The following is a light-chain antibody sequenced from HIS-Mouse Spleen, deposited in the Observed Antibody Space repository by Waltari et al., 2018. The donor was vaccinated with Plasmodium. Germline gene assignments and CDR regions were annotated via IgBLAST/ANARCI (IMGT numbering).Light chain of an antibody. CDR1: SSDVVGYNY. J-gene: IGLJ1*01. CDR3: SSYTSSSTRV. CDR2: DVS. Sequence: QSALTQPASVSGSPGQSITISCTGTSSDVVGYNYLSWYQQHPGKAPKLMIYDVSNRPSGVSNRFSGSKSGNTASLTISGLQAEDEADYYCSSYTSSSTRVFGTGTKVTVL. V-gene: IGLV2-14*03.